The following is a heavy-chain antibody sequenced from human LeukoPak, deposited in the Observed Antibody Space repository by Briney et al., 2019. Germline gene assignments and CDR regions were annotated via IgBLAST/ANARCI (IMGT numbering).Heavy chain of an antibody. CDR3: ERVLIGNYDFWGGLFDY. CDR1: GGSISSYY. CDR2: IYYSGST. V-gene: IGHV4-59*01. Sequence: PSETLSLTCTVSGGSISSYYWSWIRQPPGKGREWMAYIYYSGSTTYNPSPKSRVSISVDTSKNQFYLKLISVTAAGTAVYYCERVLIGNYDFWGGLFDYWGQGTLVTVSS. J-gene: IGHJ4*02. D-gene: IGHD3-3*01.